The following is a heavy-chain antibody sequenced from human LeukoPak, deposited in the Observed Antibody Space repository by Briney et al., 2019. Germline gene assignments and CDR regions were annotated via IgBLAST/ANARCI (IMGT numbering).Heavy chain of an antibody. J-gene: IGHJ4*02. D-gene: IGHD3-10*01. V-gene: IGHV1-2*02. CDR1: GYTFTGYY. CDR2: INPNSGGT. CDR3: ARVKVRGVISPFYY. Sequence: GASVKVSCKASGYTFTGYYMHWVRQAPGQGLEWMGWINPNSGGTNYAQKFQGRVTMTRDASISTAYMELSRLRSDDTAVYYCARVKVRGVISPFYYWGQGTLVTVSS.